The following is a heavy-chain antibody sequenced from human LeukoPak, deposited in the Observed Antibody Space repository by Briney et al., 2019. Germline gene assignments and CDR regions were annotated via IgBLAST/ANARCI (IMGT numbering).Heavy chain of an antibody. CDR1: GFTLDDYG. CDR3: ARRSTGRAGYYFDY. CDR2: INWNGGST. Sequence: GGSLRLSCAASGFTLDDYGMSWVRQAPGKGLEWVSGINWNGGSTGYADSVKGRFTISRDNAKNSLYLQMNSLRAEDTALYYCARRSTGRAGYYFDYWGQGTLVTVSS. V-gene: IGHV3-20*04. D-gene: IGHD3-10*01. J-gene: IGHJ4*02.